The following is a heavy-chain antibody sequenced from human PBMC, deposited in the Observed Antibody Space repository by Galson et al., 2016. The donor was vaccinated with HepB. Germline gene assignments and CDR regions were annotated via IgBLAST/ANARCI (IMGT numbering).Heavy chain of an antibody. D-gene: IGHD1-26*01. Sequence: SLRLSCAASGFTFSSYWMHWVRQAPGKGLVWVSRINSNGSTTHYADSVKGRFTISRDNAKNTLYLQMNNLRAEDTAVYYCVNLGTTRTWGKGTQVTVPS. CDR1: GFTFSSYW. CDR3: VNLGTTRT. CDR2: INSNGSTT. J-gene: IGHJ5*02. V-gene: IGHV3-74*01.